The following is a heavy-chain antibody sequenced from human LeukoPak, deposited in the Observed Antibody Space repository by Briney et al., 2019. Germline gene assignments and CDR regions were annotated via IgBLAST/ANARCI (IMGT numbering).Heavy chain of an antibody. CDR2: INPNSGGT. D-gene: IGHD6-13*01. CDR3: ARGESSSWYTYYFDY. V-gene: IGHV1-2*04. CDR1: GYTFTGYY. J-gene: IGHJ4*02. Sequence: ASVKVSCKASGYTFTGYYMHWVRQAPGQGLEWMGWINPNSGGTNYAQKFQGWVTMTRDTSISTAYMELSRLRSDDTAVYYCARGESSSWYTYYFDYWGQGTLVTVSS.